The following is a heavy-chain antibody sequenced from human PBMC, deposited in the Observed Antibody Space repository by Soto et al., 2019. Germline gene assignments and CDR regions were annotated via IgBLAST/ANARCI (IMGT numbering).Heavy chain of an antibody. CDR1: GFIFSTYA. V-gene: IGHV3-23*01. Sequence: GGSLRLSCAASGFIFSTYAMNWVRQAPGKGLEWVSAISSSGDSTYYAESVRGRFTISRDNSINTLYLQMKSLEPEDTAVYYCAHPRGYGVFDAVDIWGQGTMVTVSS. CDR2: ISSSGDST. CDR3: AHPRGYGVFDAVDI. D-gene: IGHD4-17*01. J-gene: IGHJ3*02.